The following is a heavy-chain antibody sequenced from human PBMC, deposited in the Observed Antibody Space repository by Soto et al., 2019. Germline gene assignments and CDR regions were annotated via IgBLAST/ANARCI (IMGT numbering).Heavy chain of an antibody. CDR2: INQGGSER. D-gene: IGHD6-25*01. J-gene: IGHJ4*02. CDR3: AKASTGFDY. V-gene: IGHV3-7*01. CDR1: GFLLGTFC. Sequence: GGSLKLSCAPSGFLLGTFCMRSVRQTPGKGLEWVASINQGGSERSFVDSVKGRFTISRGNAKNSLYLQLNSLRAEDTAVYYCAKASTGFDYWGQGTMVTVSS.